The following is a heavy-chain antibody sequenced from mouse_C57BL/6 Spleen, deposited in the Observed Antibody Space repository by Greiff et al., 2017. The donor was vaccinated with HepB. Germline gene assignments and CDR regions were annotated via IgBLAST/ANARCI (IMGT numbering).Heavy chain of an antibody. CDR2: IDPETGGT. V-gene: IGHV1-15*01. J-gene: IGHJ2*01. CDR1: GYTFTDYE. CDR3: TRIYYYGSSYSY. D-gene: IGHD1-1*01. Sequence: QVQLQQSGAELVRPGASVTLSCKASGYTFTDYEMHWVKQTPVHGLEWIGAIDPETGGTAYNQKFKGKARLTADKSSSTAYMELRSLTSEDSAVYYCTRIYYYGSSYSYWGQGTTLTVSS.